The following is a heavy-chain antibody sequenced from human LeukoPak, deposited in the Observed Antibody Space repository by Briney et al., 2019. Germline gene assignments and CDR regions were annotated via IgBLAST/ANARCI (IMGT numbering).Heavy chain of an antibody. CDR1: GGSISSGGYY. D-gene: IGHD5-24*01. J-gene: IGHJ4*02. CDR2: IYYSGST. CDR3: ARDAGWLQPYYFDY. Sequence: SQTLSLTCTVSGGSISSGGYYWSWIRQHPGKGLEWIGYIYYSGSTYYNPSLKSRVTISVDTSKNQFSLKLSSVTAADTAVYYCARDAGWLQPYYFDYWGQGTLVTVSS. V-gene: IGHV4-31*03.